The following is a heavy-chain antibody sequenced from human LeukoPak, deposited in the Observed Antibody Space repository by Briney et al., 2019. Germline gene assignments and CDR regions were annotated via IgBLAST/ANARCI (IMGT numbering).Heavy chain of an antibody. Sequence: PSETLSLTCTVSGGSISSYYWSWIRQPPGKGLEWIGYIYYSGSTNYNPSLKSRVTISVDTSKNQFSLKLSSVTAADTAVYYCARGADWFDPWGQGTLVTVSS. J-gene: IGHJ5*02. CDR2: IYYSGST. CDR3: ARGADWFDP. CDR1: GGSISSYY. V-gene: IGHV4-59*01.